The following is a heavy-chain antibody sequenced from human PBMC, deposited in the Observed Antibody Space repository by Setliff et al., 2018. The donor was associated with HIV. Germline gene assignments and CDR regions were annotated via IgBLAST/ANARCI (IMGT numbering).Heavy chain of an antibody. CDR2: FDPEDGET. Sequence: RASVKVSCKVSGYTLTELSRHWVRQAPGKGLEWMGGFDPEDGETIYAQKFQGRVTMTEDTSTDTAYMELSSLRSEDTAVYYCATASPGQQPYYYYYYGMDVWGQGTTVTVSS. CDR3: ATASPGQQPYYYYYYGMDV. CDR1: GYTLTELS. J-gene: IGHJ6*02. V-gene: IGHV1-24*01. D-gene: IGHD6-13*01.